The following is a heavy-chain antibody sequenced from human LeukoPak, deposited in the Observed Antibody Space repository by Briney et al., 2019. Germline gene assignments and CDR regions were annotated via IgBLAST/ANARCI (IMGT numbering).Heavy chain of an antibody. CDR1: GFTFNHAW. D-gene: IGHD3-22*01. V-gene: IGHV3-15*01. Sequence: GGSLRLSCAASGFTFNHAWMNWVRQAPGKGLEWVGRIKSKTDGATTEYAAPVKGRFTISRDDSKNTLYLQMNSLKTEDTAVYYCTTVGSSRYYYYFDYWGQGSPVTVSS. J-gene: IGHJ4*02. CDR2: IKSKTDGATT. CDR3: TTVGSSRYYYYFDY.